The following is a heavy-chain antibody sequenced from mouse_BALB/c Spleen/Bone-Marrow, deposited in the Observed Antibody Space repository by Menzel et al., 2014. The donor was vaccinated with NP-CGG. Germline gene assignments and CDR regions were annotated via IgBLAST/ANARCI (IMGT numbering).Heavy chain of an antibody. Sequence: YGADLGWPGTSEKVSCKASGYAFTNYLIEWVKQRPGRGLEWIGVINPGSGGTNYNEKFKGKATLTADKSSSTAYMQLSSLTSDDSAVYFCARELGRWYFDVWGAGTTVTVSS. CDR1: GYAFTNYL. V-gene: IGHV1-54*01. CDR3: ARELGRWYFDV. CDR2: INPGSGGT. D-gene: IGHD4-1*01. J-gene: IGHJ1*01.